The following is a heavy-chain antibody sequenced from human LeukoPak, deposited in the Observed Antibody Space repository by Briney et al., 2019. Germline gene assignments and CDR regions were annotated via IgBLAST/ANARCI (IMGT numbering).Heavy chain of an antibody. CDR1: GFTFGSYS. Sequence: GGSLRLSCAASGFTFGSYSMNWVRQAPGKGLEWVSSISSSSSYIYYADSVKGRFTISRDNAKNSLYLQMNSLRAEDTAVYYCATNQQGYCSSTSCSYYFDYWGQGTLVTVSS. D-gene: IGHD2-2*01. CDR2: ISSSSSYI. V-gene: IGHV3-21*01. J-gene: IGHJ4*02. CDR3: ATNQQGYCSSTSCSYYFDY.